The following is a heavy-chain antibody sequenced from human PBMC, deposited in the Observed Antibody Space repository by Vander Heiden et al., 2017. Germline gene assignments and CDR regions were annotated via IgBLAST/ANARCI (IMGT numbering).Heavy chain of an antibody. CDR1: GFSVSTNY. D-gene: IGHD4-4*01. CDR3: ARDTDHYGMNV. J-gene: IGHJ6*02. V-gene: IGHV3-53*01. Sequence: VHLVESGGGLIRPGGSLRLSCAASGFSVSTNYMSWVRQAPGKGLECVSVIYPGGNTFYADSVMGRFTVSRDTSRNTLYLQMNSLKVEDTAMYYCARDTDHYGMNVWGQGTTVTVS. CDR2: IYPGGNT.